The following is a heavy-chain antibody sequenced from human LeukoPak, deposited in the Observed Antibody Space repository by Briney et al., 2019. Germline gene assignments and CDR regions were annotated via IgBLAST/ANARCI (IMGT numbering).Heavy chain of an antibody. Sequence: SETLSLTCAVSGGSISDRTRWSWVRQSPGRGLEWIAEIYSDYTNYNPSLKSRVDISVDKSKNHFSLKLSSLTAADTAVYYCVLGSGAILLEDWGPGTLVIVSS. V-gene: IGHV4-4*02. D-gene: IGHD3-10*01. J-gene: IGHJ4*02. CDR2: IYSDYT. CDR1: GGSISDRTR. CDR3: VLGSGAILLED.